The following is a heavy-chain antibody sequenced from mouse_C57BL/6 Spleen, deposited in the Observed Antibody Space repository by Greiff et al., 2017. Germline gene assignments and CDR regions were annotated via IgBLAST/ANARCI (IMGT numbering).Heavy chain of an antibody. CDR1: GFTFSDYG. V-gene: IGHV5-17*01. CDR2: ISSGSSTI. D-gene: IGHD1-1*01. J-gene: IGHJ1*03. Sequence: EVQGVESGGGLVKPGGSLKLSCAASGFTFSDYGMHWVRQAPEKGLEWVAYISSGSSTIYYADTVKGRFTISRDNAKNTLFLQMTSLRSEVTAMYYCAREGENYYGSSWYFDVWGTGTTVTVSS. CDR3: AREGENYYGSSWYFDV.